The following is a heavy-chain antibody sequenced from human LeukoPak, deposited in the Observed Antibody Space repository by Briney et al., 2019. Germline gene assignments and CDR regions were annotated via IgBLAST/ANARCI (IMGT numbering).Heavy chain of an antibody. V-gene: IGHV3-21*01. J-gene: IGHJ4*02. CDR1: GFTFSSYS. CDR3: ARKEAAMNY. D-gene: IGHD2-2*01. Sequence: GGSLRLSCAASGFTFSSYSMNWVRQAPGKGLEWVSSISSSSYIYYSDSVKGRFTISRDNVKNSQYLQMNSQRAEDTAVYYCARKEAAMNYWGQGTLVTVSS. CDR2: ISSSSYI.